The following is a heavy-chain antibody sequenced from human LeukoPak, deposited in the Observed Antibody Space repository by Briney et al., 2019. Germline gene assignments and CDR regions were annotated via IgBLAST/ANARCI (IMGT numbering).Heavy chain of an antibody. CDR3: ARGWVAARNWFDP. CDR2: IYHSGST. V-gene: IGHV4-59*12. D-gene: IGHD6-13*01. Sequence: SETLSLTCTVSGGSISSYYWSWIRQPPGKGLEWIGEIYHSGSTNYSPSLRSRVTISVDKSKNQFSLKLSSVTAADTAVYYCARGWVAARNWFDPWGQGTLVTVSS. CDR1: GGSISSYY. J-gene: IGHJ5*02.